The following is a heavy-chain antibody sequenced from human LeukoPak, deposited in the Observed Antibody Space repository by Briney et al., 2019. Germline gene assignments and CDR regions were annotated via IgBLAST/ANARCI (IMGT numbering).Heavy chain of an antibody. CDR3: ARALSIAAAAGGY. J-gene: IGHJ4*02. CDR2: INTNTGNP. Sequence: GASVKVSCKASGYSFTGYAMNWVRRAPGQGLEWMGWINTNTGNPTYAQGFTGRFVFSLDTSVTTAYLQISSLKTEDTAVYYCARALSIAAAAGGYWGQGTLVTVSS. V-gene: IGHV7-4-1*02. D-gene: IGHD6-13*01. CDR1: GYSFTGYA.